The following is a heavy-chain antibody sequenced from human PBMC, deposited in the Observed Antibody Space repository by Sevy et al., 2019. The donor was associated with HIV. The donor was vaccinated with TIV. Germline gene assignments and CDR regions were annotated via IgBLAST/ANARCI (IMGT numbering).Heavy chain of an antibody. J-gene: IGHJ6*02. CDR2: INSDGSST. CDR1: GFNFSSYW. Sequence: LLTAGGSLRLSCAASGFNFSSYWMHWVRQAPGKGLVWVSRINSDGSSTSYADSVKGRFTISRDNAKNTLYLQMNSLRAEDTAVYYCARDMVEYYDFWSGSYYGMDVWGQGTTVTVSS. D-gene: IGHD3-3*01. V-gene: IGHV3-74*01. CDR3: ARDMVEYYDFWSGSYYGMDV.